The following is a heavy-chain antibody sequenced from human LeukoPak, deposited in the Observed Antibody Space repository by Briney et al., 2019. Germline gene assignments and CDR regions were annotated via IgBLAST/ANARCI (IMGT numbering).Heavy chain of an antibody. CDR3: ARELWCSGGNCYLNSFDI. J-gene: IGHJ3*02. D-gene: IGHD2-15*01. V-gene: IGHV1-18*01. Sequence: GASVKVSCETSGYIFTSYAIIWVRQAPGQGLEWMAYISALNGKTRYAERTQGRVTVTTDTSTATAYLELRSLRFDDTAVYFCARELWCSGGNCYLNSFDIWGQGTMVTVSS. CDR2: ISALNGKT. CDR1: GYIFTSYA.